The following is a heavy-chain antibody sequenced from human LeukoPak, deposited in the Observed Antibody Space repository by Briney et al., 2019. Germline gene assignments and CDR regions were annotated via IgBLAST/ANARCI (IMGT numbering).Heavy chain of an antibody. CDR1: GFTFSSYA. V-gene: IGHV3-23*01. D-gene: IGHD2-2*03. J-gene: IGHJ4*02. CDR2: ISGSGGST. Sequence: PGGSLRLSCAASGFTFSSYAMSWVRQAPGKGLEWVSAISGSGGSTYYADSVKGRFTISRDNSKNTLYLQMNSLRAEDTAVYYCAKDGYCSSTSCYSGGFDYWGQGTLVTVSS. CDR3: AKDGYCSSTSCYSGGFDY.